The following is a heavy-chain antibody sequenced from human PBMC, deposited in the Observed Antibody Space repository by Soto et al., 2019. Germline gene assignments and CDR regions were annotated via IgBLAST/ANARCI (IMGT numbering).Heavy chain of an antibody. V-gene: IGHV1-18*01. J-gene: IGHJ4*02. CDR2: ISGYNGDT. D-gene: IGHD3-22*01. Sequence: ASVKVSCKASGYTFTRYGISWVRQAPGQGLEWMGWISGYNGDTNYAQKFQGWVTMTRDTSISTAYMELSRLRSDDTAVYYCARKGYYDSSGYYDYWGQGTLVTVSS. CDR3: ARKGYYDSSGYYDY. CDR1: GYTFTRYG.